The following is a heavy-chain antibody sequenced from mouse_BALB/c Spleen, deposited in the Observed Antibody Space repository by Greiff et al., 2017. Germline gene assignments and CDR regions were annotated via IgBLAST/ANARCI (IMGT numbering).Heavy chain of an antibody. J-gene: IGHJ3*01. CDR2: INPSTGYT. D-gene: IGHD2-4*01. Sequence: VQLQQSGAELAKPGASVKMSCKASGYTFTSYWMHWVKQRPGQGLEWIGYINPSTGYTEYNQKFKDKATLTADKSSSTAYMQLSSLTSEDSAVYYCARSATMIAYWGQGTLVTVSA. CDR1: GYTFTSYW. V-gene: IGHV1-7*01. CDR3: ARSATMIAY.